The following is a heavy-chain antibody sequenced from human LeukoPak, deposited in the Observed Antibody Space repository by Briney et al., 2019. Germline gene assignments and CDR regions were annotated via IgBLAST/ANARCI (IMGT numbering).Heavy chain of an antibody. Sequence: SETLSLTCTVSGGSISSYYWSWIRQPPGKGLEWIGEINHSGSTNYNPSLKSRVTISVDTSKNQFSLKLSSVTAADTAVYYCARVSSRYYDSSGYGLFDYWGQGTLVTVSS. CDR3: ARVSSRYYDSSGYGLFDY. D-gene: IGHD3-22*01. J-gene: IGHJ4*02. V-gene: IGHV4-34*01. CDR2: INHSGST. CDR1: GGSISSYY.